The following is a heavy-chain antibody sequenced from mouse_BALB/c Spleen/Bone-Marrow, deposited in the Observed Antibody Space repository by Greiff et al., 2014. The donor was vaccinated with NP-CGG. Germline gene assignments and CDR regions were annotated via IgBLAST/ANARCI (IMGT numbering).Heavy chain of an antibody. CDR1: GISITTGNYR. J-gene: IGHJ2*01. CDR2: IYYSGTI. CDR3: ARELYYFDY. Sequence: DVKLVESXPGLVKPSQTVSLTCTVTGISITTGNYRWSWIRRFPGNKLEGIGYIYYSGTITYNPSLTSRTTITRDTSKNQFFLEMNSLTAEDTASYYCARELYYFDYWGQGTTLTVSS. V-gene: IGHV3-5*02.